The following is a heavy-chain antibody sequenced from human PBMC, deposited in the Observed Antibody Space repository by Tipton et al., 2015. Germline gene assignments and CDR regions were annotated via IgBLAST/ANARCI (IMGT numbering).Heavy chain of an antibody. D-gene: IGHD4-11*01. CDR1: GYSISSGYY. CDR2: FFHSGNT. CDR3: ARGYSNYAGWFGP. V-gene: IGHV4-38-2*01. Sequence: TLSLTCDVSGYSISSGYYWSWIRQPPGKGLEWIGSFFHSGNTFHNPSLRSRVTISVDTSKNQFSLKLRSVTAADTAVYHCARGYSNYAGWFGPWGQGTLVTVSS. J-gene: IGHJ5*02.